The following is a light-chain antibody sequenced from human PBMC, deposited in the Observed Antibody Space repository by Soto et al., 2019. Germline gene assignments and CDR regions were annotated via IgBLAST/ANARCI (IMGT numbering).Light chain of an antibody. CDR1: QSVSSSY. J-gene: IGKJ1*01. CDR2: GAS. Sequence: EIVLTQSPGTLSLSPGERATLSCRASQSVSSSYLAWYQQKPGQAPRLLIYGASSRATGIPDRFSGSGSGTDFTLTISRLEPEDFAVYYCHQYGSSAWTFGQRTKVDIK. V-gene: IGKV3-20*01. CDR3: HQYGSSAWT.